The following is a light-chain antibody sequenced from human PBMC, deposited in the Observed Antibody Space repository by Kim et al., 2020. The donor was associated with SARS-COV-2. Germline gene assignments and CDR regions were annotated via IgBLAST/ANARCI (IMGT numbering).Light chain of an antibody. CDR1: QGISSY. CDR2: AAS. Sequence: VGDRVTITCRASQGISSYLAWYQQKPGKAPKLLIYAASTLQSGVPSRFSGSGSGTDFTLTISSLEPEDFSIYYCQQRNSWPPAVTFGGGTKVDIK. V-gene: IGKV1-9*01. J-gene: IGKJ4*01. CDR3: QQRNSWPPAVT.